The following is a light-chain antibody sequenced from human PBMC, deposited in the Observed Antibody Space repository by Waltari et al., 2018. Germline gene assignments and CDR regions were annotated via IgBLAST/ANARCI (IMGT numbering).Light chain of an antibody. CDR3: QQYNNYPWT. V-gene: IGKV1-5*03. J-gene: IGKJ1*01. CDR2: KES. CDR1: QNVRTY. Sequence: DIQMTQSPSTLSASVGDRVTITCRASQNVRTYLAWYQHKSGKAPKLLIYKESTLEVGVPSRFSGSGSGTEFTLTIASLQPDDFGTDYGQQYNNYPWTFGQGTGVDVK.